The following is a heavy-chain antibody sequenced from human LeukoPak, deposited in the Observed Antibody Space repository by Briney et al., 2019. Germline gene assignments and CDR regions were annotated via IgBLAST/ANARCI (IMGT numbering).Heavy chain of an antibody. CDR3: AIAAAPAPHDY. Sequence: PGGSLRLSCAGSGFPFRGYAMHWVRQAPGKGLEWVSGIGGSGGSTYYADSVKGRFTISRDNSKNTLYLQMNSLRAEDTAVYYCAIAAAPAPHDYWGQGTLVTVSS. CDR2: IGGSGGST. V-gene: IGHV3-23*01. D-gene: IGHD6-13*01. CDR1: GFPFRGYA. J-gene: IGHJ4*02.